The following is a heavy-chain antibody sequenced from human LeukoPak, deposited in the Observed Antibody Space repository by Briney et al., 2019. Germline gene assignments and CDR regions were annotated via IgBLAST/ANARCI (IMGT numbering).Heavy chain of an antibody. CDR1: GFTFSSYW. Sequence: GSLRLSCAASGFTFSSYWMSWVRQAPGKGLEWVAFIRYDGSNKYYADSVKGRFTISRDNSKNTLYLQMNSLRAEDTAVYYCAKHGLPLVVISAPLDYWGQGTLVTVSS. V-gene: IGHV3-30*02. CDR2: IRYDGSNK. D-gene: IGHD2-15*01. CDR3: AKHGLPLVVISAPLDY. J-gene: IGHJ4*02.